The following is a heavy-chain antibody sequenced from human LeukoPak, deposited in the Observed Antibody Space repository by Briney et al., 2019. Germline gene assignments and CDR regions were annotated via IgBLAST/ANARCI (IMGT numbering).Heavy chain of an antibody. Sequence: GGSLRLSCAASGFTFSSYAMHWVRQAPGKGLEWVAVISYGGSNKYYADSVKGRFTISRDNSKNTLYLQMNSLRAEDTAVYYCARGPQDSSGYLYYYYGMDVWGQGTTVTVSS. J-gene: IGHJ6*02. CDR1: GFTFSSYA. CDR2: ISYGGSNK. D-gene: IGHD3-22*01. V-gene: IGHV3-30-3*01. CDR3: ARGPQDSSGYLYYYYGMDV.